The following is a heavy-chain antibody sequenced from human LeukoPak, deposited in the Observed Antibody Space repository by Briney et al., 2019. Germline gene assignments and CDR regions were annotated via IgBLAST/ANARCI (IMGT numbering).Heavy chain of an antibody. Sequence: SETLSLTCTVSGGSISSYYWSWIRQPPGKGLEWIGYIYTSGSTNYNPSLKSRVTISVDTSKNQFSLKLSSVTAADTAVYYCARSVPTAMVTSGDFDYWGQGTLVTVSS. J-gene: IGHJ4*02. CDR2: IYTSGST. CDR3: ARSVPTAMVTSGDFDY. V-gene: IGHV4-4*09. CDR1: GGSISSYY. D-gene: IGHD5-18*01.